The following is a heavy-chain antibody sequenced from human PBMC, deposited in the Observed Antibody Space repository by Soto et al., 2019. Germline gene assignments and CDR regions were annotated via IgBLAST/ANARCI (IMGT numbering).Heavy chain of an antibody. CDR2: ISSSSSYI. CDR1: GFTFSSYS. CDR3: ARSSGYSNTNDY. D-gene: IGHD3-22*01. Sequence: SLRLSCAASGFTFSSYSMNWVRQAPGKGLEWVSSISSSSSYIYYADSVKGRFTISRDNAKNSLYLQMNSLRAEDTAVYYCARSSGYSNTNDYWGQGTLVTVSS. J-gene: IGHJ4*02. V-gene: IGHV3-21*01.